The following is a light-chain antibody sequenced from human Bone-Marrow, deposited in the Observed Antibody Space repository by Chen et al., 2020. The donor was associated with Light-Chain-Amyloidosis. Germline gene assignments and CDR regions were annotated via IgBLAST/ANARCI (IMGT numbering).Light chain of an antibody. Sequence: QSALTLPASVSGSPGQSLTISCTGTSRDIGGYNYVSWYQQHPGRAPKLVIYEVINRPSGVSNRFSGSKSGNTASLTVSGLQADDEADYYCSSYTSTSSVLFGGGTKLTVL. J-gene: IGLJ2*01. CDR2: EVI. CDR1: SRDIGGYNY. CDR3: SSYTSTSSVL. V-gene: IGLV2-14*01.